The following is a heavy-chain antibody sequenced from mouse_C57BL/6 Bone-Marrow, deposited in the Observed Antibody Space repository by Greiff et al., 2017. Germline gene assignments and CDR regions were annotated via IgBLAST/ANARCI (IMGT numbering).Heavy chain of an antibody. CDR3: TPTGYYFDD. V-gene: IGHV14-4*01. D-gene: IGHD4-1*02. Sequence: EVKLMESGAELVRPGASVKLSCTASGFNIKDDYMHWVKQRPEQGLEWIGWIDPENGDTEYASKFQGKATITADTSSNTAYLQLSSLTSEDTAVYYCTPTGYYFDDWGQGTTLTVSS. CDR1: GFNIKDDY. CDR2: IDPENGDT. J-gene: IGHJ2*01.